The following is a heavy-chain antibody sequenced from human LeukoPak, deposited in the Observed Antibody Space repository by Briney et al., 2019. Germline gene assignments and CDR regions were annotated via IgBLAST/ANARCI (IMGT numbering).Heavy chain of an antibody. Sequence: GGSLRLSCAASGFIFSSYGMHWVRQAPGKGLEWVAFIRYDGRNKYYADSVKGRFTISRDNSKNTLYLQMNSLRAEDTAVYCCAKSPPGHYGIEYFQHWGQGTLVTVSS. J-gene: IGHJ1*01. CDR2: IRYDGRNK. CDR3: AKSPPGHYGIEYFQH. D-gene: IGHD4-17*01. CDR1: GFIFSSYG. V-gene: IGHV3-30*02.